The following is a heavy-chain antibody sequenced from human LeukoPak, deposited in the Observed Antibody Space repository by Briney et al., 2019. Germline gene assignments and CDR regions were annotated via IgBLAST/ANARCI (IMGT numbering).Heavy chain of an antibody. V-gene: IGHV1-18*01. D-gene: IGHD3-22*01. CDR3: ASSHYYDSSGYYYGLELYFDY. CDR1: GYTFTSYG. CDR2: ISAYNGNT. Sequence: VASVKVSCKASGYTFTSYGISWVRQAPGQGLEWMGWISAYNGNTNYAQKLQGRVTMTTDTSTSTAYMELRSLRSDDTAVYYCASSHYYDSSGYYYGLELYFDYWGQGTLVTVSS. J-gene: IGHJ4*02.